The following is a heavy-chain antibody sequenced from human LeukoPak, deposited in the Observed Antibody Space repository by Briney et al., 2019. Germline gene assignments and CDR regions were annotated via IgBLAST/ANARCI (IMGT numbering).Heavy chain of an antibody. CDR1: GFTFSSYV. J-gene: IGHJ5*02. Sequence: PGGSLRLSCAASGFTFSSYVMNWVRQAPGKGLEWVAYISSSGSIIYYADSVKGRFTISRDNAKNSLYLQMNSLRAEDTAVFYCARATRRGGYCSSTTCLNWFDPWGQGTLVTVSS. D-gene: IGHD2-2*01. V-gene: IGHV3-48*03. CDR3: ARATRRGGYCSSTTCLNWFDP. CDR2: ISSSGSII.